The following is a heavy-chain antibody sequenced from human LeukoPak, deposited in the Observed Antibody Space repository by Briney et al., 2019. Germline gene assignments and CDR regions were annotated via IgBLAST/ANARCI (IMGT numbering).Heavy chain of an antibody. CDR2: ISNNGGYT. CDR1: GFTFSDYA. V-gene: IGHV3-23*01. D-gene: IGHD2-15*01. Sequence: GGSLRLSCAASGFTFSDYAMSWVRQAPGKGLEWVSAISNNGGYTYYADSVQGRFTISRDNSKSTLCLQMNSLRAEDTAVYYCAKQLGYCSDGSCYFPYWGQGTLVTVSS. CDR3: AKQLGYCSDGSCYFPY. J-gene: IGHJ4*02.